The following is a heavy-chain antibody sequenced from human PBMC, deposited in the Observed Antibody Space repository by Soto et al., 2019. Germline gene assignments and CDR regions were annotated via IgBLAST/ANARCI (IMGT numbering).Heavy chain of an antibody. CDR2: IYYSGST. CDR1: GGSISSGDYY. V-gene: IGHV4-30-4*01. J-gene: IGHJ5*02. CDR3: ASLTQPTEDNWFDP. Sequence: PSETLSLTXTVSGGSISSGDYYWSWIRQPPGKGLEWIGYIYYSGSTHYNPSLKSRVTISVDTSKNQFSLKLSSVTAADTAVYYCASLTQPTEDNWFDPWGQGTLVTVSS.